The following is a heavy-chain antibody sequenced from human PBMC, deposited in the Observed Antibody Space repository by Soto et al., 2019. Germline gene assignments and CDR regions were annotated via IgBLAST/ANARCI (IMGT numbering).Heavy chain of an antibody. CDR2: INHSGST. Sequence: QVQLQQWGAGLLKPSETLSLTCAVYGGSFSGYYWSWIRQPPGKGLEWIGEINHSGSTNYNPSLKSRVTISVDTSKNQFSLKLSSVTAADTAVYYCARARGYNGQGAFDYWGQGTLVTVSS. CDR1: GGSFSGYY. J-gene: IGHJ4*02. V-gene: IGHV4-34*01. CDR3: ARARGYNGQGAFDY. D-gene: IGHD5-18*01.